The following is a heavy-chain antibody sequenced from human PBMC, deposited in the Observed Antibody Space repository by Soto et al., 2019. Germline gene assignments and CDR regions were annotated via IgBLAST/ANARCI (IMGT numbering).Heavy chain of an antibody. J-gene: IGHJ6*02. D-gene: IGHD2-21*02. CDR2: IHYSGSI. CDR1: GGSISYAYYH. Sequence: SETLSLTCTVSGGSISYAYYHWTWIRQSPGKGLEWIGYIHYSGSIIYNPSFKSRVTISVDTSKNQFSLQLSSVTAADTAVYFCAREDDGGDRDYYGLDVWGQGTTVT. CDR3: AREDDGGDRDYYGLDV. V-gene: IGHV4-30-4*08.